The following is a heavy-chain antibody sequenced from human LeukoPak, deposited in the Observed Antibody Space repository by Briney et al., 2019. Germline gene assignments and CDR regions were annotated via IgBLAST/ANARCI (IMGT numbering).Heavy chain of an antibody. J-gene: IGHJ4*02. CDR1: GFTFSSYS. CDR3: ARPMAARTFFDY. CDR2: ISSSSSYI. Sequence: GGSLRLSCAASGFTFSSYSMNWVRQAPGKGLEWVSSISSSSSYIYYADSVKGRFTISRDNAKNSLYLQMNSLRAEDTAVYYCARPMAARTFFDYWGQGTLVTVSS. D-gene: IGHD6-6*01. V-gene: IGHV3-21*01.